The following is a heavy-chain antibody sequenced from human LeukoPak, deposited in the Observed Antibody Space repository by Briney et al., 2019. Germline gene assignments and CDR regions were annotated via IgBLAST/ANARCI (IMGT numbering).Heavy chain of an antibody. CDR1: GFRFDDYA. CDR2: ISWNSVST. J-gene: IGHJ4*02. Sequence: GRSLRLSCAVSGFRFDDYAMHWVRQAPGKGLEWVSGISWNSVSTGYADSVKGRFSISRDNAKNSLYLQMNSLRAEDTAVYYCARDILDYWGQGTLVTVSS. CDR3: ARDILDY. V-gene: IGHV3-9*01. D-gene: IGHD2-21*01.